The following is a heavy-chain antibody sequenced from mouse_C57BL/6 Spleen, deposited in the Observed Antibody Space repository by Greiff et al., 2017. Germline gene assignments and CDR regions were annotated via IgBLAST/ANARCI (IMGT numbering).Heavy chain of an antibody. J-gene: IGHJ2*01. CDR3: ARTGYYGSSPFDY. CDR2: INPSTGGT. V-gene: IGHV1-42*01. Sequence: ELQLKESGPELVKPGASVKISCKASGYSFTGYYMNWVKQSPEKSLEWIGEINPSTGGTTYNQKFKAKATLTVDKSSSTAYMQLKSLTAEDSAVYYCARTGYYGSSPFDYWGQGTTLTVSS. D-gene: IGHD1-1*01. CDR1: GYSFTGYY.